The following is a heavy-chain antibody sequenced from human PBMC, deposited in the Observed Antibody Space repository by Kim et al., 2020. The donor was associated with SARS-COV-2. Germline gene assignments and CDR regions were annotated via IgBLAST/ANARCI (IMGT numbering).Heavy chain of an antibody. Sequence: GGSLRLSCSVSGFTFSDHDMTWVRQAPGKGLEWVSSLSGSGSALYYADSVRGRFTMSRDNAKNSLYLQVNTLRDEDTAVYYCARASMGWLREGGFDSWGQGTLVTVSS. CDR3: ARASMGWLREGGFDS. J-gene: IGHJ4*02. D-gene: IGHD5-12*01. CDR1: GFTFSDHD. CDR2: LSGSGSAL. V-gene: IGHV3-48*02.